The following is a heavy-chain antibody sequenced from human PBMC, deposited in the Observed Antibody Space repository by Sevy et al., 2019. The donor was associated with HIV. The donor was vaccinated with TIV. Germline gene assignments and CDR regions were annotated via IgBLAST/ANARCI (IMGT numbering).Heavy chain of an antibody. CDR2: ISSSGVYE. CDR3: ARVPDSGGRGRADY. J-gene: IGHJ4*02. D-gene: IGHD1-26*01. Sequence: GGSLRLSCAASGFSFNTYTFYWVRQAPGEGLEWISSISSSGVYEYYADSGRGRSTISRDNAKNSLSLQMNGLKVEDTGVYYCARVPDSGGRGRADYWGQGTRVTVSS. V-gene: IGHV3-21*01. CDR1: GFSFNTYT.